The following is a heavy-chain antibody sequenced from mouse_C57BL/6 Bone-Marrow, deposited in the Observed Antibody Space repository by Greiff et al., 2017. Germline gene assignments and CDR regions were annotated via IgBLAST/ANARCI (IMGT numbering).Heavy chain of an antibody. V-gene: IGHV1-50*01. Sequence: VQLQQPGAELVKPGASVKLSCKASGYTFTSYWMQWVKQRPGQGLEWIGEIDPSDSYTNYNQKFKGKATLTVDTSSSTAYMQLSSLPSEDSAVYYCARGYYDYDEYWYFDVWGTGTTVTVSS. CDR2: IDPSDSYT. CDR1: GYTFTSYW. CDR3: ARGYYDYDEYWYFDV. J-gene: IGHJ1*03. D-gene: IGHD2-4*01.